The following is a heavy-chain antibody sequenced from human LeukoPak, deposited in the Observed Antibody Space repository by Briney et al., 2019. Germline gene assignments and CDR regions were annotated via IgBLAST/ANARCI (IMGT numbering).Heavy chain of an antibody. CDR2: ISSSSSYI. CDR1: GFTFSSYS. Sequence: GGSLRLSCAASGFTFSSYSMNWVRQAPGKGLEWVSSISSSSSYIYYADSVKGRFTISRDNAKNSLYLQMNSLRAEDTAVYYCARTDSRLMVYGTRVNWFDPWGQGTLVTVSS. D-gene: IGHD2-8*01. V-gene: IGHV3-21*01. CDR3: ARTDSRLMVYGTRVNWFDP. J-gene: IGHJ5*02.